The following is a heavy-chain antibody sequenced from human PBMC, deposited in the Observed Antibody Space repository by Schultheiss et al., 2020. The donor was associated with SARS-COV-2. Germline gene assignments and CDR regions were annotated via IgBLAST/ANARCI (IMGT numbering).Heavy chain of an antibody. V-gene: IGHV4-59*12. Sequence: SETLSLTCTVSGGSIGSYYWSWIRQPPGKGLEWIGEIYHSGSTNYNPSLKSRVTISVDTSKNQFSLKLSSVTAADTAVYYCARGLYCSSTSCYTVALNYYGMDVWGQGTTVTVSS. CDR3: ARGLYCSSTSCYTVALNYYGMDV. CDR2: IYHSGST. J-gene: IGHJ6*02. D-gene: IGHD2-2*02. CDR1: GGSIGSYY.